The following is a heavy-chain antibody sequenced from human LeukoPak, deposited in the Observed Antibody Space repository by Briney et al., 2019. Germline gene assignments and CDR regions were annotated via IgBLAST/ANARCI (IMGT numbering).Heavy chain of an antibody. CDR1: GFIFRNYG. J-gene: IGHJ4*02. CDR2: ISPRGGGT. D-gene: IGHD6-19*01. CDR3: AKSIAVAGGFDY. V-gene: IGHV3-23*01. Sequence: GGSLRLSCAASGFIFRNYGMNWVRQAPGKGLEWLSGISPRGGGTYYADSVKGRFTISRDDSKNTLSLQMNSLRAEDTAVYYCAKSIAVAGGFDYWGQGTLVTVSS.